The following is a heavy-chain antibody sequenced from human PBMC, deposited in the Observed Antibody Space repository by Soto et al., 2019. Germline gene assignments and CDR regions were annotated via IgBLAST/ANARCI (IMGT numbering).Heavy chain of an antibody. J-gene: IGHJ6*02. V-gene: IGHV1-8*02. CDR1: GYDFTAYD. Sequence: ASVKVSCKASGYDFTAYDINWVRQASGQGLEWMGWMNPVNGATGSARRFQGRVSMTRNTATNTAYLELTSLRSDDTAVYYCGRGPSPRAPAGGTPYYYAMDVWGQGTTVTVSS. CDR3: GRGPSPRAPAGGTPYYYAMDV. CDR2: MNPVNGAT. D-gene: IGHD6-13*01.